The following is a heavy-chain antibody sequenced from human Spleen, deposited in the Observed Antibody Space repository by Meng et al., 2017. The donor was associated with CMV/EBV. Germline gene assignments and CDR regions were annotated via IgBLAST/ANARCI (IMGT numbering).Heavy chain of an antibody. CDR1: GYAFSDYY. D-gene: IGHD2-15*01. Sequence: ASVKVSCKASGYAFSDYYMHWVRQAPGQGLEWMGWINPNSGDTNYAEKFQDRVTMTRDTSISTAHMELSRLRSDDTAVYYCARDVGPHYGYGMDVWGQGTTVTVSS. CDR2: INPNSGDT. V-gene: IGHV1-2*02. CDR3: ARDVGPHYGYGMDV. J-gene: IGHJ6*02.